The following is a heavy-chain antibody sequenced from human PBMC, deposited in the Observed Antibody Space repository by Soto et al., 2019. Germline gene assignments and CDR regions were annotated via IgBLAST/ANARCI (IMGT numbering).Heavy chain of an antibody. J-gene: IGHJ4*02. CDR1: GFTFSTYA. CDR3: AKDTMVRGLYDY. D-gene: IGHD3-10*01. V-gene: IGHV3-23*01. CDR2: ISGSGGST. Sequence: EVQLLESGGGLVQPGGSLRLSCAASGFTFSTYAMSWVRQAPGKGLEWVSSISGSGGSTYYADSVKGRFTISRDNSKNTLDLQMNSLRAEDTAAYYCAKDTMVRGLYDYWGQGTLVTVSS.